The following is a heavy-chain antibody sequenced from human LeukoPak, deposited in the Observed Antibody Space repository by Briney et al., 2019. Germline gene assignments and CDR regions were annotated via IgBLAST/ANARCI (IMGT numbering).Heavy chain of an antibody. V-gene: IGHV3-23*01. J-gene: IGHJ4*02. CDR2: ISGSGGST. CDR1: GFTFSSYA. CDR3: AKDKRELSVYYFDY. Sequence: GGSLRLSRAASGFTFSSYAMSWVRQAPGKGLEWVSAISGSGGSTYYADSVKGRFTISRDNSKNTLYLQMNSLRAEDTAVYYCAKDKRELSVYYFDYWGQGTLVTVSS. D-gene: IGHD1-26*01.